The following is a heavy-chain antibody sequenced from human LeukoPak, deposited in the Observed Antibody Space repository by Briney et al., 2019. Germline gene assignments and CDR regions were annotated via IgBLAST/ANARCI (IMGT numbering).Heavy chain of an antibody. J-gene: IGHJ6*02. CDR2: INPSGGST. Sequence: EASVKVSCRASGYTFTSYYMHWVRQAPGQGLVWMGIINPSGGSTSYAQKFEGRVTMTRDTSTSTVYMELSSLRSEDTAVYYCARSVIPLGMDVWGQGTTVTVSS. D-gene: IGHD2-21*01. CDR3: ARSVIPLGMDV. V-gene: IGHV1-46*01. CDR1: GYTFTSYY.